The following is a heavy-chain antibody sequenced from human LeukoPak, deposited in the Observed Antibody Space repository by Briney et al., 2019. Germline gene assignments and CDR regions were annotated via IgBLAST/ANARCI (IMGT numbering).Heavy chain of an antibody. CDR2: ISSSSSTI. V-gene: IGHV3-48*04. Sequence: GGSLRLSCAASGFSFSGYAMSWVRQAPGKGLEWVSYISSSSSTIYYADSVKGRFTISRDNAKNSLYLQMNSLRAEDTAVYYCARCGPMVRGSFDYWGQGTLVTVSS. CDR1: GFSFSGYA. CDR3: ARCGPMVRGSFDY. D-gene: IGHD3-10*01. J-gene: IGHJ4*02.